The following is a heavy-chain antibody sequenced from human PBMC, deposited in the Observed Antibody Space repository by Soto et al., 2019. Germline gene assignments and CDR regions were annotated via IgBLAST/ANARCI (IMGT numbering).Heavy chain of an antibody. CDR2: IYYSGTT. Sequence: QVQLQESGPGLVKPSGTLSLTCAVSGGAISSSNWWSWVRQPPGKGLEWIGEIYYSGTTNYSPFLKSRVTISVDKSKKQFSLKLNSVTAADTAVYYCASRGHGYSKLDYWGQGTLVTVSS. CDR3: ASRGHGYSKLDY. CDR1: GGAISSSNW. V-gene: IGHV4-4*02. J-gene: IGHJ4*02. D-gene: IGHD4-4*01.